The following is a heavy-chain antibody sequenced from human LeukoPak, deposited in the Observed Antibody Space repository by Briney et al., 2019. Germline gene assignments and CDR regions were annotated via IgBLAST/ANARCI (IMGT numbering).Heavy chain of an antibody. CDR2: IYSSGST. CDR1: GVSISSTNSS. CDR3: ARKREGPTTGIDY. J-gene: IGHJ4*02. Sequence: PAETQSLTCTVSGVSISSTNSSWGWIRQSPRTGLEWTGNIYSSGSTYYNPSLKSRVTISIDTSENQFSLKLTSVTAADTAVYYCARKREGPTTGIDYWGQGTLVTVSS. V-gene: IGHV4-39*07. D-gene: IGHD1-26*01.